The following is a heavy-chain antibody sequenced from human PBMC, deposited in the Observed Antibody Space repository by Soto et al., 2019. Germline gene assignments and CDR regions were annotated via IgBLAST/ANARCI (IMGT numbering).Heavy chain of an antibody. J-gene: IGHJ6*02. Sequence: SETLSLTCAVYGGSFSGYYWSWIRQPPGKGLEWIGEINHSGSTNYNPSLKSRVTISVDTSKNQFSLKLSSVTAADTAVYYCARRRSSYYYYGMDVWGQGTTVTVS. V-gene: IGHV4-34*01. CDR1: GGSFSGYY. CDR3: ARRRSSYYYYGMDV. CDR2: INHSGST.